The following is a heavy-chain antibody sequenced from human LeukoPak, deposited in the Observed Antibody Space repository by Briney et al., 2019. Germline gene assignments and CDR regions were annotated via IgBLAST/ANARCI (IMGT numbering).Heavy chain of an antibody. CDR1: GGSFSGYY. Sequence: SETLSLTCAVYGGSFSGYYWSWIRQPPGKGLEWIGEIYHSGTTNYNPSLESRVTISLDTSNNQFFLDLNSVTAADTAVYYCANKVYCSTTSCYPAGYWGQGTLVTVSS. CDR2: IYHSGTT. D-gene: IGHD2-2*01. V-gene: IGHV4-34*01. J-gene: IGHJ4*02. CDR3: ANKVYCSTTSCYPAGY.